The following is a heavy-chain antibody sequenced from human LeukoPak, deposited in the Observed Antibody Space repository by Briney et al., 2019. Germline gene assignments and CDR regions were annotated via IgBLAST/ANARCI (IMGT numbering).Heavy chain of an antibody. J-gene: IGHJ4*02. D-gene: IGHD3-22*01. CDR3: ARARPGYYDSSGYLGPPFDY. CDR2: ISAYNGNT. V-gene: IGHV1-18*01. Sequence: ASVKVSCKASGYTFTSYGISWVRQAPGQGLEWMGWISAYNGNTNYAQKLQGRVTMTTDTSTSTAYMELRSLRSDDTAVYYCARARPGYYDSSGYLGPPFDYWGQGTLVTVSS. CDR1: GYTFTSYG.